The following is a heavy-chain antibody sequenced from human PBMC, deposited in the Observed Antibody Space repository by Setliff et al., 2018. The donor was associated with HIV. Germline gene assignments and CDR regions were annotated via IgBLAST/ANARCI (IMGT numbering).Heavy chain of an antibody. CDR1: GFTFSSYW. J-gene: IGHJ4*02. Sequence: GGSLRLSCAASGFTFSSYWMHWVRQAPGKGLVWVSRISADGSDTSYADSVKGRFTISRDNAKNTLSLQMNSLRAEDTAVYYCASGSGDYGSGSFNYWGQGTLVTVSS. V-gene: IGHV3-74*01. CDR2: ISADGSDT. CDR3: ASGSGDYGSGSFNY. D-gene: IGHD6-19*01.